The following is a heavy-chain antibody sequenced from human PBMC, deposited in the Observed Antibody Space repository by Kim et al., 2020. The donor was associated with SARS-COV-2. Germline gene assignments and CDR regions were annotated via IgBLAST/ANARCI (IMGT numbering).Heavy chain of an antibody. J-gene: IGHJ6*02. Sequence: YNGNTNYAQKLQGRVTMTTDTSTSTAYMELRSLRSDDTAVYYCARAGMDVWGQGTTVTVSS. V-gene: IGHV1-18*01. CDR2: YNGNT. CDR3: ARAGMDV.